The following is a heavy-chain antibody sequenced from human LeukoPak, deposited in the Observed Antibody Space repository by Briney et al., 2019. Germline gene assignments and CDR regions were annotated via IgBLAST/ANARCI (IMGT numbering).Heavy chain of an antibody. CDR3: ARVRGLYCFDY. CDR2: IFQSGST. Sequence: PWETLTLTCAVSGYSISSGYYWGWIRPPPGEGLEWIGSIFQSGSTSYNPTLKSRVNISVDTSKNQFTLNLISATAADTAVYYCARVRGLYCFDYGGQGTLVTVSS. V-gene: IGHV4-38-2*01. D-gene: IGHD2-15*01. J-gene: IGHJ4*02. CDR1: GYSISSGYY.